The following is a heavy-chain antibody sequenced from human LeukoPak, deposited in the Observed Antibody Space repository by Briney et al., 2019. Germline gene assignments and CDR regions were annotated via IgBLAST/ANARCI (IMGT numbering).Heavy chain of an antibody. D-gene: IGHD3-22*01. V-gene: IGHV3-23*01. CDR3: AKDVMGVTRMYYFDY. J-gene: IGHJ4*02. Sequence: AGGSLRLSCAASEFMFSSYAMSWVRQAPGKGLEWVSSISGSGGTTYYADSLKGRFTISRDNSKNTLYLQVDSLRAEDTALYHCAKDVMGVTRMYYFDYWGQGTLVTVSS. CDR2: ISGSGGTT. CDR1: EFMFSSYA.